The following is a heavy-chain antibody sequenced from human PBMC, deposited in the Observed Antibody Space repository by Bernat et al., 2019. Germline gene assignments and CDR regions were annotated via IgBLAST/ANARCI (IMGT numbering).Heavy chain of an antibody. Sequence: QVQLVESGGGVVQPGRSLRLSCAASGFTFSSYGMHWVRQAPGKGLEWVAVISYDGSNKYYADSVKGRFTISRDNSKNTLYLQMNSLRAEDTAVYYCARQRLQWGLLRAEYFQHWGQGTLVTVSS. V-gene: IGHV3-30*03. CDR1: GFTFSSYG. J-gene: IGHJ1*01. CDR2: ISYDGSNK. D-gene: IGHD1-26*01. CDR3: ARQRLQWGLLRAEYFQH.